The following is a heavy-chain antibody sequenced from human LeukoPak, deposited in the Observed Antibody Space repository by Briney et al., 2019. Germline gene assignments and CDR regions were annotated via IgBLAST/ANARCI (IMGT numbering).Heavy chain of an antibody. V-gene: IGHV3-23*01. CDR1: GFIFSTYT. J-gene: IGHJ4*02. CDR3: AKGTERYREVSSFDY. CDR2: ISGGGVGT. D-gene: IGHD3-10*01. Sequence: GGSLRLSCAASGFIFSTYTMNWVRQAPGKGLEWVSAISGGGVGTYYADFVKGRFTISRDNSKNTLYLQMNSLRAEDTAAYYCAKGTERYREVSSFDYWGQGTLVAVSS.